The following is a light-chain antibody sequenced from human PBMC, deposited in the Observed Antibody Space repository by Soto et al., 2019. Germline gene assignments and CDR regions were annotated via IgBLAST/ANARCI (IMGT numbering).Light chain of an antibody. Sequence: EFVLTQSPGTLSLSPVERATLSCRAIQTVRNNYLAWYQQKPGQAPRLLIYDASTRATGVPVRFSGSGSGTEFTLTISSLQSDDFAVYYCQQYNNWSPLTFGGGTKVDI. V-gene: IGKV3-15*01. J-gene: IGKJ4*01. CDR1: QTVRNN. CDR3: QQYNNWSPLT. CDR2: DAS.